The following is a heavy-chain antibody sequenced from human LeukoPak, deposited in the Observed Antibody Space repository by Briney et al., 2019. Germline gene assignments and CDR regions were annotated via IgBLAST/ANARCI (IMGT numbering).Heavy chain of an antibody. CDR1: GYTFTSYG. CDR2: INPNNGGT. V-gene: IGHV1-2*02. D-gene: IGHD2-2*01. Sequence: GASVKASCKASGYTFTSYGISWVRQAPGQGLEWMGWINPNNGGTNSAQKFQGRVTMTRDTSSSTAYMELSRLTSDDTAVYYCARDAGIVVVTTTFNWFDPWGQGTLVTVSS. CDR3: ARDAGIVVVTTTFNWFDP. J-gene: IGHJ5*02.